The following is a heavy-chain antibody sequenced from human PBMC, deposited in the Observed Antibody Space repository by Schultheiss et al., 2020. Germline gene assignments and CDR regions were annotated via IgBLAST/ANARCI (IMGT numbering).Heavy chain of an antibody. J-gene: IGHJ5*02. CDR3: AHSIYYYDSSGYRQNWFDP. D-gene: IGHD3-22*01. CDR1: GFSLSTSGVG. CDR2: IYWNDDK. Sequence: SGPTLVKPTQTLTLTCTFSGFSLSTSGVGVGWIRQPPGKALEWLALIYWNDDKRYSPSLKSRHTITKDTSKNQVVLTMTNMDPVDTATYYCAHSIYYYDSSGYRQNWFDPWGQGTLVTVSS. V-gene: IGHV2-5*01.